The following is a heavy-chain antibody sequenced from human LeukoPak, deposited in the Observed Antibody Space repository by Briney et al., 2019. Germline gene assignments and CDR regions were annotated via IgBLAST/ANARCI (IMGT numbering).Heavy chain of an antibody. Sequence: GGSLRLSCAASAFTFSLYAMSWVRQAPGKGLEWVSAISGSGGSTYYADSAKGRFTISRDNAKNTLYLQMNSLRADDTAVYYCAKGSGGGYSYAYFDYWGQGNLVTVSS. CDR1: AFTFSLYA. D-gene: IGHD5-18*01. CDR2: ISGSGGST. CDR3: AKGSGGGYSYAYFDY. V-gene: IGHV3-23*01. J-gene: IGHJ4*02.